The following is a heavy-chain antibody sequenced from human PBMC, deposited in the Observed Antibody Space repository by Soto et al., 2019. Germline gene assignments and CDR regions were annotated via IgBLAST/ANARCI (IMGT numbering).Heavy chain of an antibody. CDR2: IIPIFGTA. CDR1: GGTFSSYA. D-gene: IGHD2-8*01. J-gene: IGHJ4*02. CDR3: ARGLPNVLMVYTYFDY. Sequence: SVKVSCKASGGTFSSYAISWVRQAPGQGLEWMGGIIPIFGTANYAQKFQGRVTITADESTSTAYMELSSLRSEDTAVYYCARGLPNVLMVYTYFDYWGQGTRVTVSS. V-gene: IGHV1-69*13.